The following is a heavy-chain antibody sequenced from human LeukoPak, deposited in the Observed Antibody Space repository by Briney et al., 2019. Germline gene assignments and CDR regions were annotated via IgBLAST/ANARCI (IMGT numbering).Heavy chain of an antibody. J-gene: IGHJ4*02. V-gene: IGHV3-23*01. Sequence: GGSLRLSCAASGFTFSSYAMSWVRQAPGKGLEWVSAISINTVSTYYADSVKGRFTISRDNSKNALYLQMNSLRAEDTAVYYCAKDHRSSWYDSSGYIHWGQGTLITVSS. CDR1: GFTFSSYA. CDR3: AKDHRSSWYDSSGYIH. D-gene: IGHD3-22*01. CDR2: ISINTVST.